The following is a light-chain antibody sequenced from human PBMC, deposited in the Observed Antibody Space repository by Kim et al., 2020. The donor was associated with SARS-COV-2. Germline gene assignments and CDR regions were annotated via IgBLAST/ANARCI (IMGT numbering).Light chain of an antibody. V-gene: IGLV2-8*01. J-gene: IGLJ3*02. CDR1: SSDVGGYDY. CDR2: EVT. CDR3: SSHAGSNNFVV. Sequence: QSVPIPFTGTSSDVGGYDYVSWYQQHPGKAPKLMIYEVTKRPSGVPDRFSGSKSGNTASLTVSGLQAEDEGHYYCSSHAGSNNFVVFGGGTQLTVL.